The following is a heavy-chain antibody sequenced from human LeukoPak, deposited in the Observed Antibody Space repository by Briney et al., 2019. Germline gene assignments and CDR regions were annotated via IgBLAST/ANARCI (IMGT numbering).Heavy chain of an antibody. Sequence: GASVKVSCKASGYTFTSYDINWVRQATGQGLEWMGWMNSNSGNTGYAQKFQGRVTMTRNTSISTAYMELSSLRSEDTAVYYCARVDILTGTDAFDIWGQGTMVTVSS. V-gene: IGHV1-8*01. CDR2: MNSNSGNT. D-gene: IGHD3-9*01. CDR1: GYTFTSYD. CDR3: ARVDILTGTDAFDI. J-gene: IGHJ3*02.